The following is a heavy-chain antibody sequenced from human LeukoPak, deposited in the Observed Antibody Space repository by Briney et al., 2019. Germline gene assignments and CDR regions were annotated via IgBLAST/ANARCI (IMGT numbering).Heavy chain of an antibody. CDR1: GYSITSDYY. CDR2: IYHSRST. D-gene: IGHD1-26*01. J-gene: IGHJ4*02. V-gene: IGHV4-38-2*02. Sequence: SETLSLTCAVSGYSITSDYYWGWIRQPPGKGLEWIGTIYHSRSTFYSPSLKSRLTISVDTSKNQFSLYLNSVTAADTAVYYCARERAGAVDYWGQGTLVTVSS. CDR3: ARERAGAVDY.